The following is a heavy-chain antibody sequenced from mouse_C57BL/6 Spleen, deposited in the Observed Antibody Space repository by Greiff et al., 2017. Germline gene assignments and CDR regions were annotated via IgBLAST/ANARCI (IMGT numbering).Heavy chain of an antibody. CDR2: IYPGSGNT. Sequence: VQLQQSGAELVRPGASVKLSCKASGYTFTDYYINWVKQRPGQGLEWIARIYPGSGNTYYNEKFKGKATLTAEKSSSTAYMQLSSLTSEDSAVYFCARLDDGYPLYYAMDYWGQGTSVTVSS. D-gene: IGHD2-3*01. V-gene: IGHV1-76*01. J-gene: IGHJ4*01. CDR3: ARLDDGYPLYYAMDY. CDR1: GYTFTDYY.